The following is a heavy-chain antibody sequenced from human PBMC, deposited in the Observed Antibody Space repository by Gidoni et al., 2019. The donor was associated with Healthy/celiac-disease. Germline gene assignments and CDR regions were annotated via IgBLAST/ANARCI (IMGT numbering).Heavy chain of an antibody. D-gene: IGHD1-26*01. Sequence: QVHLQESGPGLVKPSQTLSLTCPVSGGSISSGSYYWSWIRQPAGKALEWIGRIYTSGSTNYNPSLKSRVTISVDTSKNQFSLKLSSVTAADTAVYYCARDLESPGSQYYGMDVWGQGTTVTVSS. J-gene: IGHJ6*02. CDR3: ARDLESPGSQYYGMDV. CDR2: IYTSGST. CDR1: GGSISSGSYY. V-gene: IGHV4-61*02.